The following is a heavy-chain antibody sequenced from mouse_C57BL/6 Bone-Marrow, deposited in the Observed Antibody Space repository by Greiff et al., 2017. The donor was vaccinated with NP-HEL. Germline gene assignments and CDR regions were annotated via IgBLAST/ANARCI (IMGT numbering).Heavy chain of an antibody. V-gene: IGHV14-4*01. CDR2: IDPENGDT. CDR3: IPIPCYGSSPFAY. Sequence: EVQGVESGAELVRPGASVKLSCTASGFNIKDDYMHWVKQRPEQGLEWIGWIDPENGDTEYASKFQGKATITADTSSTTAYLQLSSLTSEDTAVYYCIPIPCYGSSPFAYWGQGTLVTVSA. J-gene: IGHJ3*01. D-gene: IGHD1-1*01. CDR1: GFNIKDDY.